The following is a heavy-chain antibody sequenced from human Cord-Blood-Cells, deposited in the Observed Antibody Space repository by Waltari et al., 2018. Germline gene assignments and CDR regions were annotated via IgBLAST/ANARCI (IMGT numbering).Heavy chain of an antibody. V-gene: IGHV4-34*01. D-gene: IGHD3-9*01. J-gene: IGHJ4*02. CDR3: ARAETYYDILTGYYDY. CDR1: GGSFSGYY. CDR2: INHSGST. Sequence: QVQLQQWGARLLKPSETLSLTCAVYGGSFSGYYWSWIRQPPGKGLEWIGEINHSGSTNYNPSLKSRVTISVDTSKNQFSLKLSSVTAADTAVYYCARAETYYDILTGYYDYWGQGTLVTVSS.